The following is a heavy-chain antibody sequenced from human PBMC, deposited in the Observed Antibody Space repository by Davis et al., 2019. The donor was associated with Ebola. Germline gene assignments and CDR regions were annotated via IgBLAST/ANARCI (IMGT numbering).Heavy chain of an antibody. CDR3: ARAQFTKTSDH. V-gene: IGHV1-18*04. CDR2: INPHNGNT. D-gene: IGHD3-3*01. CDR1: GYTFTNFG. Sequence: ASVKVSCKASGYTFTNFGITWVRQAPGLGLEWMGWINPHNGNTNYAQNVQGRVTMTTDTSTSTAYMEVGSLRSDDTAVYYCARAQFTKTSDHWGQGTLVTVSS. J-gene: IGHJ4*02.